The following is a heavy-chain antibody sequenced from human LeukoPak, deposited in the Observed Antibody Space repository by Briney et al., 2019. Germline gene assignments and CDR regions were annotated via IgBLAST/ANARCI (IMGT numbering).Heavy chain of an antibody. V-gene: IGHV3-23*01. CDR3: ARLHYDVLTGPFDY. CDR2: ISGSGGST. Sequence: GGSLRLSCAASGFTFSSYAMSWVRQAPGKGLEWVSAISGSGGSTYYADSVKGRFTISRDNSKNTLWLQMNSLRAEDTAVYYCARLHYDVLTGPFDYWGRGTLVTVSS. D-gene: IGHD3-9*01. J-gene: IGHJ4*02. CDR1: GFTFSSYA.